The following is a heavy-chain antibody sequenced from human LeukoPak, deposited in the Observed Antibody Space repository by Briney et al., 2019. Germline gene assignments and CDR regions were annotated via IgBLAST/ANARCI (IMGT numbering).Heavy chain of an antibody. D-gene: IGHD5-24*01. CDR2: INPKSGGA. CDR1: GYTFSDYF. CDR3: ARDRYGDGFAFFDY. Sequence: ASVRVSCKASGYTFSDYFMHWARQAPGQGLEWVGWINPKSGGANSAQKFQGRVTMNRDTSISTGYIELSSLRSDDTAIYYCARDRYGDGFAFFDYWGQGTLVTVSS. V-gene: IGHV1-2*02. J-gene: IGHJ4*02.